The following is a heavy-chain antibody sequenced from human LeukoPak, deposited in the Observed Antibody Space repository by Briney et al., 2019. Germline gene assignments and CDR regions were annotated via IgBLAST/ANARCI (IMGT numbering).Heavy chain of an antibody. V-gene: IGHV4-39*01. CDR1: GGSISSSSYY. J-gene: IGHJ4*02. CDR3: ARRDGSGSNHLN. D-gene: IGHD3-10*01. CDR2: IYDSGST. Sequence: SETLSLTCTVSGGSISSSSYYWGWIRQPPGKGLEWVGSIYDSGSTYYNPSLKSRVTIFVDTSTNQFSLKLSSVTTADTAVYYCARRDGSGSNHLNWGQGTLVIVSS.